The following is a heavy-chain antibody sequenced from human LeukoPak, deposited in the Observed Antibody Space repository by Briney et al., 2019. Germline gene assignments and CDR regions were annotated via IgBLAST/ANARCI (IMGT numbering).Heavy chain of an antibody. V-gene: IGHV4-61*05. D-gene: IGHD6-19*01. CDR3: ARHKSEQWPIYYGMDV. Sequence: SQTLSLTCTASGGSISSGSYYWGWIRQPPGKGLEWIGYIYYSGSTNYNPSLKSRVTISVDTSKNQFSLKLSSVTAADTAVYYCARHKSEQWPIYYGMDVWGQGTTVTVSS. CDR2: IYYSGST. CDR1: GGSISSGSYY. J-gene: IGHJ6*02.